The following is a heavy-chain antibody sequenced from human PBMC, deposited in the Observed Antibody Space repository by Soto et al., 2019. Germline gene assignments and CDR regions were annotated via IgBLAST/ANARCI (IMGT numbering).Heavy chain of an antibody. Sequence: SETLSLTCAVYGGSFSGYCWSWIRQPPGKGPEWIGEINHSGSTNYNPSLKSRVTISVDTSKNQFSLKLSSVTAADTAVYYCARGGPSSSQTPYYYYYGMDVWGQGTTVTVSS. CDR1: GGSFSGYC. D-gene: IGHD6-13*01. V-gene: IGHV4-34*01. J-gene: IGHJ6*02. CDR2: INHSGST. CDR3: ARGGPSSSQTPYYYYYGMDV.